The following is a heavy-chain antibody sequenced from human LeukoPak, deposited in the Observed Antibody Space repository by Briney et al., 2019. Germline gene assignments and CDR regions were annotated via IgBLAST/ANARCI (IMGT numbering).Heavy chain of an antibody. V-gene: IGHV3-48*03. J-gene: IGHJ5*02. Sequence: GGTLTLSCAASGFTFSSYEMNWVRLAPGKGMEWVSFISSSVSMRYYADSVKGRFPISRDNAKNSLYLQMNGLRAEDPALYYCARTYSSTWRFDPWGQGTLVTVSS. CDR3: ARTYSSTWRFDP. CDR2: ISSSVSMR. CDR1: GFTFSSYE. D-gene: IGHD6-13*01.